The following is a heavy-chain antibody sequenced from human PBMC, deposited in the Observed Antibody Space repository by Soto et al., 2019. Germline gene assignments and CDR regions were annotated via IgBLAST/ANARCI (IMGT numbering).Heavy chain of an antibody. J-gene: IGHJ6*02. Sequence: AASVKVSCKASGYTFTSYGISWVRQAPGQGLEWMGWISAYNGNTNYAQKLQGRVTMTTDTSTSTAYMELRSLRSDDTAVYYCARDAYVDTVATNYYYYYGMDVWGQGTTVTVSS. CDR3: ARDAYVDTVATNYYYYYGMDV. D-gene: IGHD5-12*01. CDR2: ISAYNGNT. CDR1: GYTFTSYG. V-gene: IGHV1-18*01.